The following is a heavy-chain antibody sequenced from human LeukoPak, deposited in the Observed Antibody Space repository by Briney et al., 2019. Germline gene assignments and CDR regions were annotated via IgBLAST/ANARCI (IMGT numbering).Heavy chain of an antibody. CDR1: GGSISGTYY. V-gene: IGHV4-59*08. CDR3: ARRWVYDKRAFDA. J-gene: IGHJ3*01. CDR2: IYYTGTT. D-gene: IGHD3-16*01. Sequence: PSETLSLTCTVSGGSISGTYYWSWIRQPPGKGLEWIGCIYYTGTTDSNPSLKSRVTISLDTSKNQFSLNLSSVTAADTAVYYCARRWVYDKRAFDAWGQGTMVTVSS.